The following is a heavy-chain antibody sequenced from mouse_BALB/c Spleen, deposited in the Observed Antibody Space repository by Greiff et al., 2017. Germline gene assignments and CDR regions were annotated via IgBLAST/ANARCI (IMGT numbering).Heavy chain of an antibody. CDR1: GYTFTSYW. CDR2: INPSNGRT. J-gene: IGHJ2*01. Sequence: QVQLQQPGAELVKPGASVKLSCKASGYTFTSYWMHWVKQRPGQGLEWIGDINPSNGRTNYNEKFKSKATLTVDKASSTAYMQLSSLTSEDSAVYYCARTLDYYGSLDYWGQGTTLTVSS. V-gene: IGHV1S81*02. CDR3: ARTLDYYGSLDY. D-gene: IGHD1-1*01.